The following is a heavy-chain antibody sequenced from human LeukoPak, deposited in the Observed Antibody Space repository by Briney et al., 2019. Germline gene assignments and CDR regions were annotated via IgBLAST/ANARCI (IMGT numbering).Heavy chain of an antibody. CDR1: GGSISPYY. J-gene: IGHJ4*02. CDR2: MYYNGYT. V-gene: IGHV4-59*01. CDR3: ARDGSGSSDVGYYLDY. D-gene: IGHD1-26*01. Sequence: SETLSLTCTVSGGSISPYYWNWIRQPPGKGLEWIGFMYYNGYTDYNPSLKSRVTISLDTSKHQFSLKLSSVTAADTAVYFCARDGSGSSDVGYYLDYWGRGTLVTVSS.